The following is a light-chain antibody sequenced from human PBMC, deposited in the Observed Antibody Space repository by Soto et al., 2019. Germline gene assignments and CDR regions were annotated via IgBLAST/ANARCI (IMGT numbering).Light chain of an antibody. CDR3: QQYNNWPPIT. CDR2: VAS. J-gene: IGKJ4*01. V-gene: IGKV3-15*01. Sequence: EIVMTQSPATLSVSPGERVTLSCLASQSVSNNLAWYQQKPGQAPRLLLYVASPRATGIPARFSGSGSGTEFTRTISSLQSEDFAVYYCQQYNNWPPITFGGGTKVEIK. CDR1: QSVSNN.